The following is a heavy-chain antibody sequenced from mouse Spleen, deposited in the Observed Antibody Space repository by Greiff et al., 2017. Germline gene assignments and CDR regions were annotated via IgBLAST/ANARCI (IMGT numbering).Heavy chain of an antibody. CDR2: IDPSDSYT. Sequence: QVQLQQSGAELVKPGASVKLSCKASGYTFTSYWMQWVKQRPGQGLEWIGEIDPSDSYTNYNQKFKGKATLTVDTSSSTAYMQLSSLTSEDSAVYYCARSDTTMVQDYWGQGTTLTVSS. J-gene: IGHJ2*01. CDR1: GYTFTSYW. D-gene: IGHD2-1*01. CDR3: ARSDTTMVQDY. V-gene: IGHV1-50*01.